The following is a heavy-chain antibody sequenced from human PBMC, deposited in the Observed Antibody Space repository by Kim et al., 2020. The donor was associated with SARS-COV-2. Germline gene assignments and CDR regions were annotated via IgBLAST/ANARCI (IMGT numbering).Heavy chain of an antibody. CDR2: T. D-gene: IGHD3-10*01. J-gene: IGHJ4*02. Sequence: TNYTPSLKRRVTISVDTSKNQFSLKLSSVTAADTAVYYCARGGMVRGVGYWGQGTLVTVSS. CDR3: ARGGMVRGVGY. V-gene: IGHV4-34*01.